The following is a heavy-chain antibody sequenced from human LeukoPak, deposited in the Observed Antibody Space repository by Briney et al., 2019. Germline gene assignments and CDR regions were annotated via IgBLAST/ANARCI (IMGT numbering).Heavy chain of an antibody. CDR1: GYTFTGYY. CDR3: ARIITYYDFWSGYYMYYYYGMDV. J-gene: IGHJ6*02. D-gene: IGHD3-3*01. Sequence: GASVKVSCKASGYTFTGYYMHWVRQATGQGPEWMGWMNPNSGNTGYAQKFQGRVTMTRNTSISTAYMELSSLRSEDTAVYYCARIITYYDFWSGYYMYYYYGMDVWGQGTTVTVSS. V-gene: IGHV1-8*02. CDR2: MNPNSGNT.